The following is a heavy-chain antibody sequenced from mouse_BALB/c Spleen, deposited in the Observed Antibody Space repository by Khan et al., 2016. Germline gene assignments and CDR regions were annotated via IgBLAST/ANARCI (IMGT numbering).Heavy chain of an antibody. CDR2: ISYGGSN. D-gene: IGHD2-4*01. CDR3: ARKGIPTMITYLDY. J-gene: IGHJ2*01. CDR1: GYSITSGYY. Sequence: EVQLQESGPGLVKPSQSLSLTCSVTGYSITSGYYWNWIRQFPGNKLEWMGYISYGGSNNYNPSLKNRISITRDTSKKQFFLKLNSVTTEDTATYYCARKGIPTMITYLDYWGQGTTLTVSS. V-gene: IGHV3-6*02.